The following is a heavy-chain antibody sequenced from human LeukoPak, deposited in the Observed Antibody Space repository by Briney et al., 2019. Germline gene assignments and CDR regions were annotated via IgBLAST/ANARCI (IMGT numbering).Heavy chain of an antibody. D-gene: IGHD3-16*02. CDR2: INPSGGST. J-gene: IGHJ5*02. CDR1: GYTFTSHY. V-gene: IGHV1-46*01. CDR3: ARAPYDYVWGSYRRVWFDP. Sequence: ASVKVSCKASGYTFTSHYMHWVRQAPEQGLEWMGIINPSGGSTSYAQKFQGRVTMTRDTSISTAYMELSRLRSDDTAVYYCARAPYDYVWGSYRRVWFDPWGQGTLDTVSS.